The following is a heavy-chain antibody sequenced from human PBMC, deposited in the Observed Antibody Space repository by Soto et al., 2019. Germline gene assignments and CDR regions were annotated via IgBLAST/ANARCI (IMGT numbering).Heavy chain of an antibody. D-gene: IGHD3-16*01. Sequence: DVQPVESGGDLVQPGGSLRLSCAASGFSFSSYWMTWVRQAPGKGLEWVANIKQDGREKYYVASVKGRFTISRDNGKNLLFLQMDSLTPDDTAVYYCAGDGVRNGAYNGWLDPWGQGTLVTVSS. CDR3: AGDGVRNGAYNGWLDP. J-gene: IGHJ5*02. V-gene: IGHV3-7*03. CDR2: IKQDGREK. CDR1: GFSFSSYW.